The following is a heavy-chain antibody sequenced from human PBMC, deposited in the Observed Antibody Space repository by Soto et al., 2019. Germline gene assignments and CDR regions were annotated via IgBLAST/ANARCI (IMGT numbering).Heavy chain of an antibody. J-gene: IGHJ4*02. CDR2: VSNTATT. V-gene: IGHV4-59*12. CDR1: GASIINYY. CDR3: AKVSSSWYAGFFDL. Sequence: SETLSLTCTVSGASIINYYWAWIRQSPGGGLESIGYVSNTATTTYNPSLKNRVTISVDASKSQFYLRAEDTAVYYCAKVSSSWYAGFFDLWGQGTLVTVSS. D-gene: IGHD6-13*01.